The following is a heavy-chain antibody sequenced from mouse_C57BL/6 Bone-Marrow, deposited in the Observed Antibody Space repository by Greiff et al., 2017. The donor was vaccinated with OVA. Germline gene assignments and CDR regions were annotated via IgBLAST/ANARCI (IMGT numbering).Heavy chain of an antibody. D-gene: IGHD1-1*01. CDR2: IDPENGDT. CDR3: TPSTVVAPY. J-gene: IGHJ2*01. CDR1: GSNIKDDY. Sequence: VQLQQSGAELVRPGASVKLSCTASGSNIKDDYMHWVKQRPEQGLEWIGWIDPENGDTEYASKFQGKATITADTSSNTAYLQLSSLTSEDTAVYYCTPSTVVAPYWGQGTTLTVSS. V-gene: IGHV14-4*01.